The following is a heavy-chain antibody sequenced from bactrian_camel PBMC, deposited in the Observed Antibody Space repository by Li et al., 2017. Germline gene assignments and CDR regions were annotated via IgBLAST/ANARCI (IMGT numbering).Heavy chain of an antibody. CDR3: SAVDFDESPPGGACTAQEAVFFGR. CDR1: GYSTSSYR. CDR2: FGPGGDS. D-gene: IGHD6*01. V-gene: IGHV3S57*01. Sequence: HVQLVESGGGSVEAGGSLRLSCAASGYSTSSYRMGWFRQAPGTEREGVAAFGPGGDSTYAESVKGRFTISRDNTKNTLYLQMNSLSPEDTAKYYCSAVDFDESPPGGACTAQEAVFFGRWGQGTQVTVS. J-gene: IGHJ6*01.